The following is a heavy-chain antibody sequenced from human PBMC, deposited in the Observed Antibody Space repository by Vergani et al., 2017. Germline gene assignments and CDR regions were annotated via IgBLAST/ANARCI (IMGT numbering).Heavy chain of an antibody. J-gene: IGHJ4*02. CDR2: INPSGGST. Sequence: QVQLVQSGAEVKKPGASVKVSCKASGYTFTSYYMHWVRQAPGQGLEWMGIINPSGGSTSYAQKFQGRVTLSRDNSRNTLYLQMNSLRAEDTAVYYCAREDLTQDLVDYWGQGTLVTVSS. CDR3: AREDLTQDLVDY. V-gene: IGHV1-46*01. CDR1: GYTFTSYY. D-gene: IGHD3-9*01.